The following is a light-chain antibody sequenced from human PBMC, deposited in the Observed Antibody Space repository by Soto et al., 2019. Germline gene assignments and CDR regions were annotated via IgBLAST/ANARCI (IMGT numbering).Light chain of an antibody. V-gene: IGKV4-1*01. J-gene: IGKJ2*01. CDR1: QSVLYSSNNRNY. Sequence: DIVMTQSPDSLAVSLGERATINCKSSQSVLYSSNNRNYLAWYQHKPGQPPKLLIYWASTRESGVPDRFSGSGSGTDFTLTSSSLQAEDVAVYYCQQYYGTPHTFGQGTKLEIK. CDR2: WAS. CDR3: QQYYGTPHT.